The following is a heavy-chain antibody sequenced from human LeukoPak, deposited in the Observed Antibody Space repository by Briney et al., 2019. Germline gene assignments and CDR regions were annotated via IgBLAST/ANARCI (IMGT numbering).Heavy chain of an antibody. V-gene: IGHV4-39*01. D-gene: IGHD3-22*01. CDR1: GGSISSSSDY. CDR2: IYHSETT. CDR3: GRPNPDSSGYYGSFDP. Sequence: EPSETLSLTCSVSGGSISSSSDYWGWVRRPPGKGLEWIGSIYHSETTYYNPSLKSRVIISVDTSKNQFSLKLNSVTAADTAVYYCGRPNPDSSGYYGSFDPWGQGILVTVSS. J-gene: IGHJ5*02.